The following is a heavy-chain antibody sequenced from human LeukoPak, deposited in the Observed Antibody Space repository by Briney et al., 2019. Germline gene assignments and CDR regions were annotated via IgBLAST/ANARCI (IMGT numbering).Heavy chain of an antibody. CDR2: INPNSGDT. V-gene: IGHV1-2*02. J-gene: IGHJ4*02. D-gene: IGHD6-19*01. Sequence: ASVKVSCKASGYTCTGYYMHWVRQAPGQGLEWMGWINPNSGDTNYAQKFQGRVTMTGDTSISTAYMELSRLRSDDTAVYYCARDKSGNSGWYSYFDYWGQGTLVTVSS. CDR1: GYTCTGYY. CDR3: ARDKSGNSGWYSYFDY.